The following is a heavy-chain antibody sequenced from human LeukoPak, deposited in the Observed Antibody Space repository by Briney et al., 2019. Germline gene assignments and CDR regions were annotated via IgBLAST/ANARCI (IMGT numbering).Heavy chain of an antibody. CDR3: ARGGIAAAGIGWFDP. J-gene: IGHJ5*02. CDR1: GGSISSYY. Sequence: SETLSLTCTVSGGSISSYYWSWIRQPAGKGLEWIGSIYYSGSTYYNPSLKSRVTISVDTSKNQFSLKLSSVTAADTAVYYCARGGIAAAGIGWFDPWGQGTLVTVSS. D-gene: IGHD6-13*01. V-gene: IGHV4-4*07. CDR2: IYYSGST.